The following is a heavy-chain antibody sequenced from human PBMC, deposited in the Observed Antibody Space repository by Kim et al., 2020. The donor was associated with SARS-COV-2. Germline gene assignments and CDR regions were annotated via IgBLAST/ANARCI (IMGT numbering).Heavy chain of an antibody. CDR3: ARVPVWFGDDAFDI. D-gene: IGHD3-10*01. V-gene: IGHV1-18*01. J-gene: IGHJ3*02. Sequence: AQKLQGRVTMTTDTSTSTAYMELRSLRSDDTAVYYCARVPVWFGDDAFDIWGQGTMVTVSS.